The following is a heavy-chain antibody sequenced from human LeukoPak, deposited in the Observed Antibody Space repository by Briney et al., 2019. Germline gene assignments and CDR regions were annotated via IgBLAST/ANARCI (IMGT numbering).Heavy chain of an antibody. J-gene: IGHJ5*02. CDR2: MNPSGGST. D-gene: IGHD3-3*01. V-gene: IGHV1-46*01. CDR3: ARDRRITLFGVVSNWFDP. CDR1: GYTFTSYD. Sequence: SVTVSCKASGYTFTSYDMHWGRHPPGQGLELMGIMNPSGGSTSYAQKFQGRVTMTRDMSTSTVYMEMRSLRYEDTVVYSCARDRRITLFGVVSNWFDPWGQGTLVPVSS.